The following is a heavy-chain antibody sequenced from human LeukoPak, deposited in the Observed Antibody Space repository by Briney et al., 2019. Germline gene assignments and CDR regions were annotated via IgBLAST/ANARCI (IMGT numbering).Heavy chain of an antibody. CDR3: ASRRGVTTPPHFDY. D-gene: IGHD4-17*01. V-gene: IGHV1-69*13. CDR1: GGTFSSYA. Sequence: ASVKVSCKASGGTFSSYAISWVRQAPGQGPEWMGGIIPIFGTANYAQKFQGRVTITADESTSTAYMELSSLRSEDTAVYYCASRRGVTTPPHFDYWGQGTLVTVSS. J-gene: IGHJ4*02. CDR2: IIPIFGTA.